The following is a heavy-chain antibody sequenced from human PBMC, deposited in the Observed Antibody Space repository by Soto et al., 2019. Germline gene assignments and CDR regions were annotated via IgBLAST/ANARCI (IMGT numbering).Heavy chain of an antibody. J-gene: IGHJ4*02. CDR2: VSGSGGST. CDR1: GFTFSSYA. V-gene: IGHV3-23*01. D-gene: IGHD3-16*01. Sequence: GGSLRLSGAASGFTFSSYAMSWVRQAPGKGLEWVSAVSGSGGSTYYADSVKGRFTISRDNSKNTLYLQMNSLRAEDTAVYYCAKSVDHYGPYTFGFWGQGTLVTVSS. CDR3: AKSVDHYGPYTFGF.